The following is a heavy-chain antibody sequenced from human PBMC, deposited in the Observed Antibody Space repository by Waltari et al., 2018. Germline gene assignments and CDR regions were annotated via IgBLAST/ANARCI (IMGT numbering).Heavy chain of an antibody. J-gene: IGHJ3*02. D-gene: IGHD1-20*01. V-gene: IGHV6-1*01. CDR3: ARERGNWLPRHAFDI. Sequence: QVQVQQSGPGLVKPSQTLSLTCAISGASVSSNSAAWHWIRQSPPRGREWLGRTYYRSKWYNEYAVSVKSRVTINPDTSKNQFSLQLSSVTPEDTAVYYCARERGNWLPRHAFDIWGQGTMVTVSS. CDR1: GASVSSNSAA. CDR2: TYYRSKWYN.